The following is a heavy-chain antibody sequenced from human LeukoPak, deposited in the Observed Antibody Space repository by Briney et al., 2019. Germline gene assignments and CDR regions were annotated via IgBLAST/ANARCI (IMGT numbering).Heavy chain of an antibody. CDR2: INPNSGGT. J-gene: IGHJ3*02. V-gene: IGHV1-2*04. CDR1: GYTFTGYY. D-gene: IGHD6-13*01. Sequence: ASVKVSCKASGYTFTGYYMHWVRQAPGQGLEWMGWINPNSGGTNYAQKFQGWVTMTRDTSINTAYMELSRLRSDDTAVYYCATGIAAAGTDAFDIWGQGTMVTVSS. CDR3: ATGIAAAGTDAFDI.